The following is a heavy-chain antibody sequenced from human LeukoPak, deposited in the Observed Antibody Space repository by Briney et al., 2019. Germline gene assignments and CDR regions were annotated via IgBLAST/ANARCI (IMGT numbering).Heavy chain of an antibody. Sequence: GGSLRLSCAASGFTFSSYSMNWVRQAPGKGLEWVSYISSSSSTIYYADSVKGRFTISGDNAKNSLYLQMNSLRAEDTAVYYCASERLVVRGITGYFDYWGQGTLVTVSS. CDR2: ISSSSSTI. D-gene: IGHD3-10*01. J-gene: IGHJ4*02. CDR1: GFTFSSYS. CDR3: ASERLVVRGITGYFDY. V-gene: IGHV3-48*04.